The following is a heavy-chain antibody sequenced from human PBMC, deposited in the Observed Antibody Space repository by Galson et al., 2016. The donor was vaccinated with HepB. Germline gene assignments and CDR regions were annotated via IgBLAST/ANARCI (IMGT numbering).Heavy chain of an antibody. Sequence: LSLTCTVSGGSMRGYSWGWIRQPPGKGLEWIGSIYHTGSTYYDPSLKSRVTISIDTSKNQFSLKLGSVTAADPAMYYCAASSAAAGIVYWGQGTLVTVPS. CDR1: GGSMRGYS. CDR2: IYHTGST. D-gene: IGHD6-13*01. J-gene: IGHJ4*02. V-gene: IGHV4-38-2*02. CDR3: AASSAAAGIVY.